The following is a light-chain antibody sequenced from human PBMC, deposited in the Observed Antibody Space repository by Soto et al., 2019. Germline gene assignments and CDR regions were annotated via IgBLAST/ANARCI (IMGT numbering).Light chain of an antibody. Sequence: VLTQSPLTLPVTTGEPASISCRSRQSLLYNNTYNYLDWYVQKPGQSPQLLIYFGSNRAPGVPDRFSGSGSGTDFTLKINRVEAEDVGTYYCMQALQSLTFGQGTLLEI. CDR1: QSLLYNNTYNY. J-gene: IGKJ5*01. CDR2: FGS. V-gene: IGKV2-28*01. CDR3: MQALQSLT.